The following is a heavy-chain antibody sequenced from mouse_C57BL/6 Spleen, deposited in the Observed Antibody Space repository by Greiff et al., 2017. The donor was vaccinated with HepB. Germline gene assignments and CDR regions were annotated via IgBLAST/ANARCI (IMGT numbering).Heavy chain of an antibody. D-gene: IGHD2-1*01. Sequence: EVQLQQSGPELVKPGASVKISCKASGYTFTDYYMNWVKQSHGKSLEWIGDINPNNGGTSYNQKFKGKATLTVDKSSSTAYMELRSLTSEDSAVYYCARVPYGNYVYYYAMDYWGQGTSVTVSS. CDR1: GYTFTDYY. J-gene: IGHJ4*01. CDR2: INPNNGGT. CDR3: ARVPYGNYVYYYAMDY. V-gene: IGHV1-26*01.